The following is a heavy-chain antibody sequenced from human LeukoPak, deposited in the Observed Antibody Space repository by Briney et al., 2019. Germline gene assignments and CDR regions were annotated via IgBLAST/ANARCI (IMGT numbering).Heavy chain of an antibody. D-gene: IGHD3-22*01. J-gene: IGHJ4*02. CDR1: GYTFTGYY. Sequence: GASVKVSCKASGYTFTGYYMHWVRQAPGQGLEWMGWINPNSGGTNYAQKFQGRVTMTRDTSISTAYMELSRLRSDGTAVYYCARVNYYDSSGYFQFDYWGQGTLVTVSS. V-gene: IGHV1-2*02. CDR2: INPNSGGT. CDR3: ARVNYYDSSGYFQFDY.